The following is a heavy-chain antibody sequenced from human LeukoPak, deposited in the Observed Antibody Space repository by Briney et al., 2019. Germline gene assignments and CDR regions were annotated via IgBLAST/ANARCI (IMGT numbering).Heavy chain of an antibody. CDR1: GFTVSSNY. Sequence: GGSLRLSCAASGFTVSSNYMSWVRQAPGKGLEWVSVIYSGGSTYYADSVKGRFTISRDNSKNTLYLQMNSLRAEDTAVYYCAASGSSGYPYKFDYWGQGTPVTVSS. CDR2: IYSGGST. J-gene: IGHJ4*02. V-gene: IGHV3-66*01. CDR3: AASGSSGYPYKFDY. D-gene: IGHD3-22*01.